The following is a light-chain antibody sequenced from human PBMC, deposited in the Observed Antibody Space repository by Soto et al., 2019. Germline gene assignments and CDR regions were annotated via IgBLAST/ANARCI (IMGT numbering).Light chain of an antibody. Sequence: QSALTQPPSASGTPGQRVTVSCSGSTSDIGTNAVNWFQHLPGTAPRLLIYTNNQRPSGVPDRFSGSKSGTSASLAISGLQSEDEATYYCATWHDSFYVFGTGTKSPS. J-gene: IGLJ1*01. CDR1: TSDIGTNA. CDR3: ATWHDSFYV. V-gene: IGLV1-44*01. CDR2: TNN.